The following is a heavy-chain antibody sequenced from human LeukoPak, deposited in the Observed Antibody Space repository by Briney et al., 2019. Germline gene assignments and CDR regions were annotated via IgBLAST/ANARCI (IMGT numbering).Heavy chain of an antibody. J-gene: IGHJ6*02. CDR1: GYTXTSYY. CDR3: ASLAPKDTAMVTGYYYGMDV. V-gene: IGHV1-46*01. D-gene: IGHD5-18*01. Sequence: ASVKVSCKASGYTXTSYYMHWVRQAPGQGLEWMGIINPSGGSTSYAQKFQGRVTMTRDTSTSTVYMELSSLRSEDTAVYYCASLAPKDTAMVTGYYYGMDVWGQGTTVTVSS. CDR2: INPSGGST.